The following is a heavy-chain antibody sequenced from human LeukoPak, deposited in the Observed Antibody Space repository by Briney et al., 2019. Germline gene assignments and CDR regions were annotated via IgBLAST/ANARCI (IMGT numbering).Heavy chain of an antibody. V-gene: IGHV4-59*12. CDR3: ASGYSYGYLFDY. CDR2: IYYSGGT. CDR1: GGSINYYY. Sequence: SETLSLTCTVSGGSINYYYWMWIRQPPGKGLEWIGYIYYSGGTHYNPSLKSRVTMLVDTSKNQFSLKLSSVTAADTAVYYCASGYSYGYLFDYWGQGTLVTVSS. J-gene: IGHJ4*02. D-gene: IGHD5-18*01.